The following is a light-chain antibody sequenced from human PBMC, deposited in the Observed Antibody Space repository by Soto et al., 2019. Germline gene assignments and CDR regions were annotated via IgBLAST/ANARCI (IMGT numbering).Light chain of an antibody. V-gene: IGLV2-8*01. CDR3: SSYANTNTLV. CDR2: DVT. J-gene: IGLJ2*01. Sequence: QSALTQPPSASGSPGQSVTISCTGTSSDVGGYNSVSWYQQHPGKAPKLIIYDVTERPSGVPDRFSASKSGNTASLTVSGLQAEDEADYYCSSYANTNTLVFGGGTKVTVL. CDR1: SSDVGGYNS.